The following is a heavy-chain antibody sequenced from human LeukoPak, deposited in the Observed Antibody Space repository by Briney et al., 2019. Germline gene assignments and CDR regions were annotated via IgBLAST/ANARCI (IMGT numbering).Heavy chain of an antibody. CDR1: GGSISSYY. V-gene: IGHV4-59*13. D-gene: IGHD3-9*01. CDR2: IYYSGST. CDR3: ARVIENYDILAGYYSGYYFDY. Sequence: SETLSLTCTVAGGSISSYYWSWIRQPPGKGLGWIGYIYYSGSTNYNPSLKSRVTISVDTSKNQFSLKLSSVTAADTAVYYCARVIENYDILAGYYSGYYFDYWGQGTLVTVSS. J-gene: IGHJ4*02.